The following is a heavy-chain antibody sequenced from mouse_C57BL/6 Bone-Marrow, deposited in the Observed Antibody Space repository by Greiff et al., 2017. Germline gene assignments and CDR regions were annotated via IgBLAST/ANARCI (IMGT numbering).Heavy chain of an antibody. CDR1: GFTFSNYW. Sequence: EVQVVESGGGLVQPGGSMKLSCVASGFTFSNYWMNWVRQSPEKGLEWVAQIRLKSDNYATHYAVSVKGRFTISRNDSNNSVYLQMNNLRAEDTGVYYCTDYRNYDWYFDVWGKGTTVTVSS. CDR3: TDYRNYDWYFDV. CDR2: IRLKSDNYAT. J-gene: IGHJ1*03. D-gene: IGHD2-5*01. V-gene: IGHV6-3*01.